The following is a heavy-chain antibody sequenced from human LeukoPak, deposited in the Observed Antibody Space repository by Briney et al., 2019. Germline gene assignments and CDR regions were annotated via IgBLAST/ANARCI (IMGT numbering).Heavy chain of an antibody. CDR1: GGSFSGYY. CDR3: ARFPRFYFDY. J-gene: IGHJ4*02. Sequence: PSETLSLTCAVYGGSFSGYYWSWIRQPPGKGLEWIGYIYYSGSTNYNPSLKSRVTISVDTSKNQFSLKLSSVTAADTAVYYCARFPRFYFDYWGQGTLVTVSS. CDR2: IYYSGST. V-gene: IGHV4-59*01.